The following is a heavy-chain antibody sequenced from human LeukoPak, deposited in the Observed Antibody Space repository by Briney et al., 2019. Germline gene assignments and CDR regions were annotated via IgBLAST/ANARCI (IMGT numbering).Heavy chain of an antibody. CDR3: ARDGSVAAAGTFYYGMDV. CDR1: GFTFDDYG. Sequence: GGSLRLSCAASGFTFDDYGMSWVRQAPGKGLEWVSGINWNGGSAGYADSVKGRFTISRDNAKNSLYLQMNSLRDEDTAVYYCARDGSVAAAGTFYYGMDVWGQGTTVTVSS. J-gene: IGHJ6*02. V-gene: IGHV3-20*04. D-gene: IGHD6-13*01. CDR2: INWNGGSA.